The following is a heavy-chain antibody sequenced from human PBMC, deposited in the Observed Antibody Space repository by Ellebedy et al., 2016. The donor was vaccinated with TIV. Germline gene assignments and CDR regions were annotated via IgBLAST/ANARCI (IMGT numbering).Heavy chain of an antibody. CDR3: TREGAVRGAPAYLAYDF. V-gene: IGHV3-30*03. CDR1: GFTFRSYG. Sequence: PGGSLRLSCAASGFTFRSYGMHWVRQAPGRGLEWLEVISYDGSDKSYGDSVKGRFTISRDNSKNTLYLQMNSLRAEDTAVYFCTREGAVRGAPAYLAYDFWGQGTLVTVSS. D-gene: IGHD2/OR15-2a*01. J-gene: IGHJ4*02. CDR2: ISYDGSDK.